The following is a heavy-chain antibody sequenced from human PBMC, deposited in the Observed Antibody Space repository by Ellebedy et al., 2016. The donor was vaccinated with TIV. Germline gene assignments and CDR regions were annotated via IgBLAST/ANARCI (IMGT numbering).Heavy chain of an antibody. J-gene: IGHJ1*01. Sequence: PGGSLRLSCVASGFTFSNYAMHWVRQAPGERLDWVADISFAGGNKYYADSVKGRFTISRDNSRNTLYLQVSSLRAEDRAVYYCARGGYGENMLTDWGQGALVTVSS. D-gene: IGHD4-17*01. CDR3: ARGGYGENMLTD. CDR2: ISFAGGNK. V-gene: IGHV3-30-3*01. CDR1: GFTFSNYA.